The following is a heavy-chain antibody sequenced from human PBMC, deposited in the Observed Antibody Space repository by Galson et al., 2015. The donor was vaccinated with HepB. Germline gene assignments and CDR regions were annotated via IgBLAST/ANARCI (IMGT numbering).Heavy chain of an antibody. D-gene: IGHD2-8*02. Sequence: SVKVSCKASGYTFTSYDINWVRQATGQGLEWMGWMNPNSGNTGYAKKFQGRVTMTRNTSISTAYMELSSLRSEDTAVYYCARGRRTGGKTDYWGQGTLVTVSS. J-gene: IGHJ4*02. CDR3: ARGRRTGGKTDY. CDR1: GYTFTSYD. CDR2: MNPNSGNT. V-gene: IGHV1-8*01.